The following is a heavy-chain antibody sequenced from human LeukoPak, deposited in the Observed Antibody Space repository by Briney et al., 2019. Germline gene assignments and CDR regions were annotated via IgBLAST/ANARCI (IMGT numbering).Heavy chain of an antibody. CDR1: GFTFSSYA. CDR3: AKVENYYGSGSPGH. J-gene: IGHJ4*02. D-gene: IGHD3-10*01. Sequence: GGSLRLSCAASGFTFSSYAMSWVRQAPGKGLEWVSAISGSGGSTYYADSVKGRFTISRDNSKNTLYLQMNSLRAEDTAVYYCAKVENYYGSGSPGHWGQGTLVTVSS. V-gene: IGHV3-23*01. CDR2: ISGSGGST.